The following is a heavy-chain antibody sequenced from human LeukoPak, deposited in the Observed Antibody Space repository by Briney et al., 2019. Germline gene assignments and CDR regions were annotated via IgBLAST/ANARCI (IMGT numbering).Heavy chain of an antibody. Sequence: GGSLRRSCAASGFPGRSNYMSWVPEARGKGVELVSVVYGGGSTYYADSVPGRFTSSRDNSKSTLYLQMNSQRAEDTAVYYCARGTPSGYWGQGTLVTVSS. CDR1: GFPGRSNY. CDR2: VYGGGST. D-gene: IGHD6-19*01. CDR3: ARGTPSGY. V-gene: IGHV3-53*01. J-gene: IGHJ4*02.